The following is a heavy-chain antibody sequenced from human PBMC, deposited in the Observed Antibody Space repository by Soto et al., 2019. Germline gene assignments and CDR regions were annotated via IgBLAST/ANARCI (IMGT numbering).Heavy chain of an antibody. Sequence: QVQLQESGPGLVKPSQTLSLTCTVSGRSISSVNYYWSWIRQPPGKGLEWIGYIYYSGSTYYNPSPKSRVTSSVATSKNPFPPKLGSVTAADTAVDYCARSRSGDWNAGSCLPPFDYWGQGTLVTVSS. CDR1: GRSISSVNYY. D-gene: IGHD2-15*01. CDR3: ARSRSGDWNAGSCLPPFDY. V-gene: IGHV4-30-4*01. CDR2: IYYSGST. J-gene: IGHJ4*02.